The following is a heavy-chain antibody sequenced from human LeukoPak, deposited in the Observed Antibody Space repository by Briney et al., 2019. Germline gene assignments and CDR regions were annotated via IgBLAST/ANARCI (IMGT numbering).Heavy chain of an antibody. V-gene: IGHV3-15*01. CDR1: GVTFTDAY. CDR2: ITSTTDGVTT. J-gene: IGHJ4*02. Sequence: GGSLRLSCRVSGVTFTDAYMSWVRQAPGKGLEWVGRITSTTDGVTTDYAAPVKGRFIISRDDSQKMLFLQMNNLQTEDTAIYYCTHDRDRDLPGDWGQGTLVTVSS. CDR3: THDRDRDLPGD. D-gene: IGHD2-2*01.